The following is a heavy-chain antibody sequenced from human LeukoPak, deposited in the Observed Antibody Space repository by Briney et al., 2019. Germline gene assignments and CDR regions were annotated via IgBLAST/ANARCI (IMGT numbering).Heavy chain of an antibody. CDR1: GFIFSDYY. CDR3: ARDAGSYSFNY. J-gene: IGHJ4*02. Sequence: GGSLRLSCAASGFIFSDYYMSWIRQAPGKGLEWVSYISSSGNTINYADSVKGRFTISRDNARNSLYLQMNSLRAEDTAVYYCARDAGSYSFNYWGQGTLVTVSS. CDR2: ISSSGNTI. D-gene: IGHD6-13*01. V-gene: IGHV3-11*04.